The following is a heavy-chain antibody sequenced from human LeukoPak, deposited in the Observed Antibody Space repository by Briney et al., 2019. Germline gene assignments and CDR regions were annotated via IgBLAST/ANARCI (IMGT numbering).Heavy chain of an antibody. V-gene: IGHV5-51*01. Sequence: GESLKISCKGSGYSFTSYWIGWVRPMPGKGLEWMGVIFPGDSDTRYSPSFQGQVTISADKSISTAYLQWSSLRASDTAMYYCARLITMVRGVPTSPASYFDYWGLGTLVTVSS. J-gene: IGHJ4*02. CDR3: ARLITMVRGVPTSPASYFDY. D-gene: IGHD3-10*01. CDR2: IFPGDSDT. CDR1: GYSFTSYW.